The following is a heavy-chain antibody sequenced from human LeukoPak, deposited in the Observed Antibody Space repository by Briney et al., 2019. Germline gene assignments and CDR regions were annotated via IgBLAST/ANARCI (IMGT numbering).Heavy chain of an antibody. Sequence: SVKVSCKASGGTFSSYAISWVRQAPGQGLEWMGGIIPIFGTANYAQKLQGRVTITAGESTSTAYMELSSLRSEDTAVYYCARGYSSSWYFDYWGQGTLVTVSS. CDR3: ARGYSSSWYFDY. J-gene: IGHJ4*02. D-gene: IGHD6-13*01. CDR1: GGTFSSYA. CDR2: IIPIFGTA. V-gene: IGHV1-69*13.